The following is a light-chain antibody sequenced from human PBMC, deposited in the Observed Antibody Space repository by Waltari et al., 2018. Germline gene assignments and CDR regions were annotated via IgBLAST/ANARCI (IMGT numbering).Light chain of an antibody. CDR3: QSYDSTNQV. Sequence: NFMLTQPHSVSESPGKTVTISCTRSSGNIASDYVQWYQQRPGSAPTTVIYEDNQRHSGVPDRFSGSIDSSSNSASLTISGLKAEDEADYYCQSYDSTNQVFGGGTKLTVL. V-gene: IGLV6-57*03. CDR1: SGNIASDY. CDR2: EDN. J-gene: IGLJ3*02.